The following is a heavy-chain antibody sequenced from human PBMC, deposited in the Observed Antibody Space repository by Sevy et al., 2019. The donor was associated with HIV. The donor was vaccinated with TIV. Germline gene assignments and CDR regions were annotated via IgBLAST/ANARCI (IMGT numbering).Heavy chain of an antibody. D-gene: IGHD3-22*01. Sequence: GGSLRLSCTASGFPLSSYEMNWVRQAPGKGLEWVSNIISSGSSKYYAASVKGRFPISRENAKNSLFLQMNSLRAEDTAVYYCARGPHHYYYSSAFFDYWGQGTLVTFSS. V-gene: IGHV3-48*03. J-gene: IGHJ4*02. CDR1: GFPLSSYE. CDR3: ARGPHHYYYSSAFFDY. CDR2: IISSGSSK.